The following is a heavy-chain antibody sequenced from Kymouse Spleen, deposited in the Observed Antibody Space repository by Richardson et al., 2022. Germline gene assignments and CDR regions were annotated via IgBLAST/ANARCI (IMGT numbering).Heavy chain of an antibody. CDR3: ARHEQLVAKDYYYYGMDV. Sequence: QLQLQESGPGLVKPSETLSLTCTVSGGSISSSSYYWGWIRQPPGKGLEWIGSIYYSGSTYYNPSLKSRVTISVDTSKNQFSLKLSSVTAADTAVYYCARHEQLVAKDYYYYGMDVWGQGTTVTVSS. CDR2: IYYSGST. D-gene: IGHD6-6*01. J-gene: IGHJ6*02. CDR1: GGSISSSSYY. V-gene: IGHV4-39*01.